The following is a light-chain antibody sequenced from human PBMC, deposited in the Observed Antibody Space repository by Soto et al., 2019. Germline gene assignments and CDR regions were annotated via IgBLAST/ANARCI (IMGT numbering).Light chain of an antibody. V-gene: IGKV3-20*01. CDR2: GAS. CDR3: QQYGTSPLMYT. CDR1: QSIINNY. Sequence: ESVLTQSPGSLSLSPGETATLSCRASQSIINNYLAWYQQKPGQAPRLLIYGASIRATGVPDRFSGSGSRTDFTLTITRLEAEDFAVYYCQQYGTSPLMYTFCQGTKLGVK. J-gene: IGKJ2*01.